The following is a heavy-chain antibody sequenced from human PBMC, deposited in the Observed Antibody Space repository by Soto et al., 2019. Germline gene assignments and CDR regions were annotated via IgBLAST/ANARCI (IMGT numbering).Heavy chain of an antibody. D-gene: IGHD2-2*01. CDR2: IYYSGST. CDR1: GGSISSGGYY. J-gene: IGHJ4*02. V-gene: IGHV4-31*03. CDR3: ARVRYCSSNSCYEVDY. Sequence: QVQLQESGPGLVKPSQTLSLTCTVSGGSISSGGYYWSWIRQHPGKGLEWIGYIYYSGSTYYNPSLKRRVTRSVDTSKNQFSLKLSSVTAADTAVYYCARVRYCSSNSCYEVDYWGQGTLVTVSS.